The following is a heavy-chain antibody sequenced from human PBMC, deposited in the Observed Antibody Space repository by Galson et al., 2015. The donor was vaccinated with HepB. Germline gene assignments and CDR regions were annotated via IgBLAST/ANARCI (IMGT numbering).Heavy chain of an antibody. CDR1: GFTFSDYY. Sequence: SLRLSCAASGFTFSDYYMSWIRQAPGKGLEWVSYISSSSSYTNYADSVKGRFTISRDNAKNSLYLQMNSLRAEDTAVYYCAREMGGREQVFDYWGQGTLVTVSS. V-gene: IGHV3-11*06. J-gene: IGHJ4*02. CDR3: AREMGGREQVFDY. D-gene: IGHD3-16*01. CDR2: ISSSSSYT.